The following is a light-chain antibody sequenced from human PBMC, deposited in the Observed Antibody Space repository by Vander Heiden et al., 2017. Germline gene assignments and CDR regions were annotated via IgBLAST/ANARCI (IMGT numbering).Light chain of an antibody. CDR2: GAS. CDR1: QSVSSN. Sequence: EIVMTQSPATLSVSPGERATLSCRASQSVSSNLAWYQQKPGQAPRLLIYGASTRATGIPARFSGSGYGTEFTLTISSLQSEDFAVYYCQQHNNWHSYTFGQGTKLEIK. CDR3: QQHNNWHSYT. J-gene: IGKJ2*01. V-gene: IGKV3-15*01.